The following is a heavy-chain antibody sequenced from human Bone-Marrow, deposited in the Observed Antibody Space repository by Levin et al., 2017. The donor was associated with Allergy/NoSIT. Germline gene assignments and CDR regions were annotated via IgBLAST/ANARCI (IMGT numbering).Heavy chain of an antibody. Sequence: SVKVSCKASGGSFSSYAISWLRQAPGQGPEWLGTIVPVYGTSNYAEKFKGRVRLTADESTSTVSMEMISLRPEDTAMFYCATTGATGDWFDPWGQGSLVTVSS. CDR2: IVPVYGTS. CDR3: ATTGATGDWFDP. J-gene: IGHJ5*02. CDR1: GGSFSSYA. V-gene: IGHV1-69*13.